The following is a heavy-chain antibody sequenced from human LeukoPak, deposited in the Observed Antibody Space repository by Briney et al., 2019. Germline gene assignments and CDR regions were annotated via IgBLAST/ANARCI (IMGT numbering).Heavy chain of an antibody. Sequence: GASVKVSCKASGYTFTSYAMNWVRQAPGQGLGWMGWINTNTGNPTYAQGFTGRFVFSLDTSVSTAYLQISSLKDEDTAVYYCARASGSGSYLSGYYFDYWGQGTLVTVSS. CDR3: ARASGSGSYLSGYYFDY. CDR2: INTNTGNP. V-gene: IGHV7-4-1*02. CDR1: GYTFTSYA. D-gene: IGHD3-10*01. J-gene: IGHJ4*02.